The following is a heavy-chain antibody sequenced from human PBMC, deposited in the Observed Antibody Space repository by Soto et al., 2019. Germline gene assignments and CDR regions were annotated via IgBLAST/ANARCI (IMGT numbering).Heavy chain of an antibody. V-gene: IGHV1-18*01. D-gene: IGHD6-19*01. Sequence: QVQLVQSGAEVKKPGASVTVSCKTSGYTFSNYGINWVRQAPGQGLEWMGWISGYNGNTNYAQTVQGRVTMTTDTSTGTVYMELRSLKSDDTAIYYCSRSIMVGGWFDPNYYHGMDVWGQGTTVTVSS. CDR1: GYTFSNYG. J-gene: IGHJ6*02. CDR3: SRSIMVGGWFDPNYYHGMDV. CDR2: ISGYNGNT.